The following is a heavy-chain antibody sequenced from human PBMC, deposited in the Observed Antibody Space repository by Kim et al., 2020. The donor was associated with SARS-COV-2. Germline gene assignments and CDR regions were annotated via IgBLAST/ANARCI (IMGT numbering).Heavy chain of an antibody. Sequence: SETLSLTCTVSGGSISSSGYYWGWIRQPPGKGLEWIGSIYYSGSTYYNPSLKSRVTISVDTSKNQFSLKLSSVTAADPAVYHCARDSRELKLRYFYW. CDR2: IYYSGST. J-gene: IGHJ2*01. CDR1: GGSISSSGYY. V-gene: IGHV4-39*07. D-gene: IGHD3-9*01. CDR3: ARDSRELKLRYFYW.